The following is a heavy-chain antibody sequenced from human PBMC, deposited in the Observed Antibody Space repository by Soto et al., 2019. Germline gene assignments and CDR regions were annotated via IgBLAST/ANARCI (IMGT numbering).Heavy chain of an antibody. Sequence: SETLSLTCTVSGGSISSYYWSWIRQPPGKGLEWIGYMYNTGSTIYNPSLKSRVTISVDTSKNQFSLKLSSVTAADTAVYYCARGSIWVFGVVILRYGMDVWGQGTTVT. CDR3: ARGSIWVFGVVILRYGMDV. J-gene: IGHJ6*02. CDR1: GGSISSYY. CDR2: MYNTGST. D-gene: IGHD3-3*01. V-gene: IGHV4-59*01.